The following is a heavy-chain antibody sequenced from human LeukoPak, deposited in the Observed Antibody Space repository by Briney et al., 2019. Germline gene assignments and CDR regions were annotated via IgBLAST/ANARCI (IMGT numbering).Heavy chain of an antibody. D-gene: IGHD6-13*01. CDR3: ASEGAYSSSWPPRDYYYYGMDV. J-gene: IGHJ6*02. CDR2: ISSNGDNT. V-gene: IGHV3-64*01. Sequence: GGSLRLSCAASGFTFSSYAMHWVRQAPGKGLEYVSVISSNGDNTYYTNSVKGRFTISRDNPKNTLYLQMGSLRAEDMAVYYCASEGAYSSSWPPRDYYYYGMDVWGQGTTVTVSS. CDR1: GFTFSSYA.